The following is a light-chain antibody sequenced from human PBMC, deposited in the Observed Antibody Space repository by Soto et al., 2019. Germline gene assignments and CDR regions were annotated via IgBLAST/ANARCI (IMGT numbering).Light chain of an antibody. V-gene: IGKV4-1*01. CDR1: XSXXYSSNNKNY. CDR2: WAS. Sequence: DIVMTQSPHALAVXXXXXXXXXXXSXXSXXYSSNNKNYLAWYQQKPGQPPKLLIYWASTRESGVPDRFSGSGSGTDFTLTISSLQAEDVAVYYCQQYYSTPPTFGQGTRLEI. CDR3: QQYYSTPPT. J-gene: IGKJ5*01.